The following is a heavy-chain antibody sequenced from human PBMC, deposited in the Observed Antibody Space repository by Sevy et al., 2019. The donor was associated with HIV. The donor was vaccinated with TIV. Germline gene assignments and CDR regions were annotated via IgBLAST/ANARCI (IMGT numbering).Heavy chain of an antibody. CDR2: INSDGSST. CDR3: AKANYYDVLQE. J-gene: IGHJ1*01. V-gene: IGHV3-74*01. Sequence: GGSLRLSCAASGFTFSSYWMHWVRQAPGKGLVWVSRINSDGSSTSYADSVKGRFTISRDNAKNSLYLQMNSLTPEDTALYYCAKANYYDVLQEWGQGTLVTVSS. D-gene: IGHD3-22*01. CDR1: GFTFSSYW.